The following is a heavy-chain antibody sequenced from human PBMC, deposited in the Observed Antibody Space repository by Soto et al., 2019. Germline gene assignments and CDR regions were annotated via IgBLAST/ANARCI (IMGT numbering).Heavy chain of an antibody. CDR1: GGSSISTSSC. Sequence: ALETLSHTCTVSGGSSISTSSCWAWIRKPPGKGLEWVGSIYYLGNTYYNPSLGSRVTISVDTSKNQFSLKLSSVTAADTAVFYCAGLYPYESSGYHLDYWSQGTLVTVSS. CDR2: IYYLGNT. CDR3: AGLYPYESSGYHLDY. V-gene: IGHV4-39*01. D-gene: IGHD3-22*01. J-gene: IGHJ4*02.